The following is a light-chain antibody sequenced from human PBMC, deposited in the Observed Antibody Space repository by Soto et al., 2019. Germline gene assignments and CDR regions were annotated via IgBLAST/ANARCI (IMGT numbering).Light chain of an antibody. Sequence: EVVLTQSPGTLSLSPGERATLSCRASQSVNSNSLAWYQQKPGQAPRVFIYGASTRATGIPDRFSGSGSGTDFTLTISRLEPEDFAVYYCQQYNNWPPITFGQGTLLEIK. J-gene: IGKJ5*01. V-gene: IGKV3-20*01. CDR2: GAS. CDR1: QSVNSNS. CDR3: QQYNNWPPIT.